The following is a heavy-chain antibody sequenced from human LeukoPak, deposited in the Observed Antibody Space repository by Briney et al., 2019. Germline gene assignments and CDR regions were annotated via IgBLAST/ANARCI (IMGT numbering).Heavy chain of an antibody. Sequence: SESPCLTCAVSRGSIRGGGDYSGWGRHHPGEGRGWIVYIYFSGSTYYNPSLRSRVTISVDTSKNQLSLKLSSVTAADAAVYYCARDCSRTICYTSYWGQGTLVTVSS. CDR3: ARDCSRTICYTSY. V-gene: IGHV4-31*11. CDR2: IYFSGST. J-gene: IGHJ4*02. CDR1: RGSIRGGGDY. D-gene: IGHD2-2*02.